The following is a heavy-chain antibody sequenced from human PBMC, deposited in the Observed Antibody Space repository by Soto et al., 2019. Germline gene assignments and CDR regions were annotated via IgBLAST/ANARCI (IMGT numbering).Heavy chain of an antibody. J-gene: IGHJ4*02. V-gene: IGHV1-46*01. D-gene: IGHD6-13*01. Sequence: QVQLMQSGAEVKKPGASVKVSCKASGYTFTTYYMHWVRQAPGQGLEWMGIINPSGGGTNYAQKCKARGTLTRDTSTRTVYMQLGSLRSEDTAVYYCAREGRGQQLPRNLDYGGQGTLLTVSS. CDR3: AREGRGQQLPRNLDY. CDR1: GYTFTTYY. CDR2: INPSGGGT.